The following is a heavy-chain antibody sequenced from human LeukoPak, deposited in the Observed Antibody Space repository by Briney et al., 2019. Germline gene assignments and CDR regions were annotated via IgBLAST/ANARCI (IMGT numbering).Heavy chain of an antibody. Sequence: SETLSLTCTVSGGSISSYYWSWIRQPPGKGLEWIGYIYTSGSTNYNPSLKSRVTISVDTSKNQFSLKLSSVTAADTAVYYCARGSKKRSSSYYYYYYMDVWGEGTTVTVSS. CDR2: IYTSGST. D-gene: IGHD6-6*01. CDR1: GGSISSYY. J-gene: IGHJ6*03. CDR3: ARGSKKRSSSYYYYYYMDV. V-gene: IGHV4-4*09.